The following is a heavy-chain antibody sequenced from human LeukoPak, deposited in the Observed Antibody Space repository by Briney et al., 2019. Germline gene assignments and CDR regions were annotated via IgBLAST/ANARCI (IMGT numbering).Heavy chain of an antibody. D-gene: IGHD3-22*01. CDR2: IYYSGST. Sequence: SETLSLTCTVSGGSISSYYWSWIRQPPGKGLEWIGYIYYSGSTNYNPSLKSRVTISVDTSKNQFSLKLSSVTAADTAVYHCARAYYYDSSGSFREGAFDIWGQGTMVTVSS. CDR3: ARAYYYDSSGSFREGAFDI. CDR1: GGSISSYY. V-gene: IGHV4-59*01. J-gene: IGHJ3*02.